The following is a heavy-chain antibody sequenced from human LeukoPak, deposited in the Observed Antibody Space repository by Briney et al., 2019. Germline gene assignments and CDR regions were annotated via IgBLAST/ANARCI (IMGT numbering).Heavy chain of an antibody. CDR2: INSDGSST. V-gene: IGHV3-74*01. J-gene: IGHJ4*02. CDR3: ARVGSPIVVVTADPLDY. CDR1: GFTFSSYW. D-gene: IGHD2-21*02. Sequence: PGGSLRLSCAASGFTFSSYWMHWVRQAPGKGLVWVSRINSDGSSTSYADSVKGRFTISRDNAKNTLYLQMNSLRAEDTAVYYCARVGSPIVVVTADPLDYWGQGTLVTVSS.